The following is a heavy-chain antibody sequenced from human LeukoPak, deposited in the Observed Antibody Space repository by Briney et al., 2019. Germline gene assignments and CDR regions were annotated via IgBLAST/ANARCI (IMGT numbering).Heavy chain of an antibody. CDR3: ARDRLRYFDFHLYFDY. D-gene: IGHD3-9*01. CDR2: ISSSSSTI. J-gene: IGHJ4*02. Sequence: GGSLRLSCAASGFTFSSYSMNWVRQAPGKGLEWVSYISSSSSTIYYADSVKGRFTISRDNAKNSLYLQMNSLRDEDTAVYYCARDRLRYFDFHLYFDYWGQGTLVTASS. V-gene: IGHV3-48*02. CDR1: GFTFSSYS.